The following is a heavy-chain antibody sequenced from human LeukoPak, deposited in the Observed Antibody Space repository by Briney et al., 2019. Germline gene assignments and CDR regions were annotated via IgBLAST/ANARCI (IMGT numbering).Heavy chain of an antibody. V-gene: IGHV3-21*01. J-gene: IGHJ5*02. D-gene: IGHD2-2*03. CDR3: ARDWVDIVVVPAAIPFDP. CDR1: GFTFSSYS. CDR2: ISSSSYI. Sequence: GGSLRLSCAASGFTFSSYSMNWVRQAPGKGLEWVSSISSSSYIYYADSVKGRFTISRDNAKNSLYLQMNSLRAEDTAVYYCARDWVDIVVVPAAIPFDPWGQGTLVTVSS.